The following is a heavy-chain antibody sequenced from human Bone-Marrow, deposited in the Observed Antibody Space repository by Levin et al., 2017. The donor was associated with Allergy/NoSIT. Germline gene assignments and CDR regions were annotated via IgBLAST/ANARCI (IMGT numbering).Heavy chain of an antibody. V-gene: IGHV1-2*03. D-gene: IGHD6-19*01. CDR1: GYTFTAYY. CDR3: ARDIEAGSGWYEASMDV. Sequence: LGASVKVSCEASGYTFTAYYIHWVRQAPGQGLEWMGWMNPNNGGTNYARKFQGRVTMTRDTSINTAYMDLTRLTSDDTAIYYCARDIEAGSGWYEASMDVWGQGTTVTVSS. J-gene: IGHJ6*02. CDR2: MNPNNGGT.